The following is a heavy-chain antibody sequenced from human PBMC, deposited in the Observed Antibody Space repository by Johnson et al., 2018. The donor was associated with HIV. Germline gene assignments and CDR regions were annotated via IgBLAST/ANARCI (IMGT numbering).Heavy chain of an antibody. V-gene: IGHV3-30*14. Sequence: QVQLVESGGGLVKPGGSLRLSCAASGFTFSSYAMHWVRQAPGKGLEWVAVISYDGSNKYYADSVKGRFTTSRDNSKNTLYLQMNSLRAEDTAVYYCAKDRIAVAGNDAFDIWGQGTMVTVSS. D-gene: IGHD6-19*01. CDR2: ISYDGSNK. CDR1: GFTFSSYA. J-gene: IGHJ3*02. CDR3: AKDRIAVAGNDAFDI.